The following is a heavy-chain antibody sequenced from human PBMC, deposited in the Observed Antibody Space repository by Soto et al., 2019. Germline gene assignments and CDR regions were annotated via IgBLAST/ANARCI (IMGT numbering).Heavy chain of an antibody. CDR3: ARDHGYSSGLYPLDY. J-gene: IGHJ4*02. CDR1: GFTVSSNY. Sequence: EVQLVETGGGLIQPGGSLRLSCAASGFTVSSNYMSWVRQAPGKGLEWVSVIYSGGSTYYADSVKSRFTIARDNSKNTLYLQMNRLRAEDTAVYYCARDHGYSSGLYPLDYWGQGTLVTVSS. D-gene: IGHD6-19*01. CDR2: IYSGGST. V-gene: IGHV3-53*02.